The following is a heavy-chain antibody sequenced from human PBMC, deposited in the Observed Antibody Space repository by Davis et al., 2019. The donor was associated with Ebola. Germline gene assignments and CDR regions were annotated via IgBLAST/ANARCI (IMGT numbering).Heavy chain of an antibody. V-gene: IGHV1-8*01. Sequence: ASVKVSCKASGYTFTSYDINWVRQATGQGLEWMGWMNPNSGNTGYAQKFQGRVTMTRNTSISTAYMELSSLRSEDTAVYYCARGAGRYYGFDYWGQGTLVTVSS. J-gene: IGHJ4*02. CDR3: ARGAGRYYGFDY. CDR1: GYTFTSYD. D-gene: IGHD1-26*01. CDR2: MNPNSGNT.